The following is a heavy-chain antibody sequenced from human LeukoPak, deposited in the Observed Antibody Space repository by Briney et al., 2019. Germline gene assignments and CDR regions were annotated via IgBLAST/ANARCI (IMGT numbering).Heavy chain of an antibody. CDR2: INHSGST. V-gene: IGHV4-34*01. Sequence: SETLSLTCAVYGGSFSGYYCSWIRQPPGKGLEWIGEINHSGSTNYNPSLKSRVTISVDTSKIQFSLKLSSVTAADTAVYYCARAGYCSSTSCPGVGWFDPWGQGTLVTVSS. CDR1: GGSFSGYY. CDR3: ARAGYCSSTSCPGVGWFDP. J-gene: IGHJ5*02. D-gene: IGHD2-2*03.